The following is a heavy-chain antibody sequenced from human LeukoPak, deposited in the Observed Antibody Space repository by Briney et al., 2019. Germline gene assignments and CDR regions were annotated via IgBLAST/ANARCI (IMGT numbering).Heavy chain of an antibody. CDR1: GGSISSSSYY. J-gene: IGHJ4*02. Sequence: PSETLSLTCTVSGGSISSSSYYWGWIRQPPGKGLEWIGSIYYSGSTYYNPSLKSRVTISVDTSKNQFSLKLSSVTAADTAVYYCARGGYDFWSGYLADYWGQGTLVTVSS. CDR3: ARGGYDFWSGYLADY. V-gene: IGHV4-39*07. CDR2: IYYSGST. D-gene: IGHD3-3*01.